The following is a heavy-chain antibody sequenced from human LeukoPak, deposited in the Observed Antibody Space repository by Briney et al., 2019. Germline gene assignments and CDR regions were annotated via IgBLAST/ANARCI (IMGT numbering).Heavy chain of an antibody. CDR3: VKDSPLTSTWHYSDY. CDR1: GFTFSSYS. V-gene: IGHV3-21*01. CDR2: ISSSSSYI. J-gene: IGHJ4*02. D-gene: IGHD6-13*01. Sequence: GGSLRLSCAASGFTFSSYSMNWVRQAPGKGLEWVSSISSSSSYIYYADSVKGRFTISRDNAKNSLYLQMNSLRAEDTAVYYCVKDSPLTSTWHYSDYWGQGALVAVSS.